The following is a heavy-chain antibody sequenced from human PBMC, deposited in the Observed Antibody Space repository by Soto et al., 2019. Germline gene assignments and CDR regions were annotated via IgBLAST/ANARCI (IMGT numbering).Heavy chain of an antibody. J-gene: IGHJ4*02. CDR1: GGSISSSSYY. CDR3: ASSFVSIAAHVYFDY. Sequence: SETLSLTCTVSGGSISSSSYYWGWIRQPPGKGLEWIGSIYYSGSTYYNPSLKSRVTISVDTSKNQFSLKLSSVTAADTAVYYCASSFVSIAAHVYFDYWGQGTLVTVSS. V-gene: IGHV4-39*01. CDR2: IYYSGST. D-gene: IGHD6-6*01.